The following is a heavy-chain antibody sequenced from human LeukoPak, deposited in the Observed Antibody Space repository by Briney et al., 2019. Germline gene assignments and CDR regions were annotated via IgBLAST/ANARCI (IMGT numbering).Heavy chain of an antibody. D-gene: IGHD3-22*01. V-gene: IGHV1-8*01. CDR2: MNPNSGNT. J-gene: IGHJ4*02. Sequence: ASVKVSCKASGYTFTSYDISWVRQATGQGLEWMGWMNPNSGNTGYAQKFQGRVTITRNTSISTAYMELSSLRSEDTAVYYCARVADSSGYKDYWGQGTLVTVSS. CDR3: ARVADSSGYKDY. CDR1: GYTFTSYD.